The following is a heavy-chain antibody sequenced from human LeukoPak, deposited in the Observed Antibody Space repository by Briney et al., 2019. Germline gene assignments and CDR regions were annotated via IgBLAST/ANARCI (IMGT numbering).Heavy chain of an antibody. D-gene: IGHD3-22*01. J-gene: IGHJ4*02. Sequence: GGSLRLSCAASGFTFSSYSMNWVRQAPGKGLEWVSSISSSSSYIYYADSVKGRFTISRDNAKNSLYLQMNSLRAEDTAVYYCASNYDSSGSYDYWGQGTLVTVSS. V-gene: IGHV3-21*01. CDR2: ISSSSSYI. CDR3: ASNYDSSGSYDY. CDR1: GFTFSSYS.